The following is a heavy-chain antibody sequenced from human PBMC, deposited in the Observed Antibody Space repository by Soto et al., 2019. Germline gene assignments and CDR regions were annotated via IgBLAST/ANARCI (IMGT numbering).Heavy chain of an antibody. CDR1: GFTFSSYW. Sequence: PGGSLRLSCAASGFTFSSYWMSWVRQAPGKGLEWVANIKQDGSEKYYVDSVKGRFTISRDNAKNSLYLQMNSLRAEDTAVYYCARRKLLWFGELLYRPNYYFDYWGQGT. J-gene: IGHJ4*02. CDR3: ARRKLLWFGELLYRPNYYFDY. V-gene: IGHV3-7*01. CDR2: IKQDGSEK. D-gene: IGHD3-10*01.